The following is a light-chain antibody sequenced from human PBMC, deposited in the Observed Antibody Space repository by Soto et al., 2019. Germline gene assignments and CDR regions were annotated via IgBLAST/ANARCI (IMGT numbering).Light chain of an antibody. CDR2: AAS. J-gene: IGKJ4*01. CDR1: QSISSF. Sequence: DIQLTHSPSSLSASVGDRVIITCRASQSISSFLNWYQQKPGKAPKVLISAASSLQSGVPSRFSGSGSGTDFTLTISSLEPEDFATYYCQQTYSNLLSFGGGTKVDVK. V-gene: IGKV1-39*01. CDR3: QQTYSNLLS.